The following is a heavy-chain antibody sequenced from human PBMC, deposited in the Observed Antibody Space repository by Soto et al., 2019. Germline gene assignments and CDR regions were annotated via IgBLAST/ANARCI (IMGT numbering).Heavy chain of an antibody. CDR2: IIPIFGTA. CDR3: ARVRQLVGYFYYYMDV. V-gene: IGHV1-69*01. Sequence: GGSVEVSCQGSGGTFSSYAFRWGRQGPGQGLEWMGGIIPIFGTANYAQKFQGRVTITADESTSTAYMELSSLRSEDTAVYYCARVRQLVGYFYYYMDVWGKGTTVTVSS. J-gene: IGHJ6*03. D-gene: IGHD6-6*01. CDR1: GGTFSSYA.